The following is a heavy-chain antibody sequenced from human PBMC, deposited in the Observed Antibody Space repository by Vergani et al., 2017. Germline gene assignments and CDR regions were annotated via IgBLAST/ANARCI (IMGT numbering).Heavy chain of an antibody. D-gene: IGHD1-1*01. Sequence: QVQLVESGGGVVQPGGSLRLSCGASGFTFSNYGMHWVRQAPGKGLEWVTFIRYDGSNTYYADSVKGRFTISSDNSKNTLFLQMNSLRPEDTAVYYCARDEGGNYPLDYWGQGTLVTVSS. CDR2: IRYDGSNT. V-gene: IGHV3-30*02. J-gene: IGHJ4*02. CDR3: ARDEGGNYPLDY. CDR1: GFTFSNYG.